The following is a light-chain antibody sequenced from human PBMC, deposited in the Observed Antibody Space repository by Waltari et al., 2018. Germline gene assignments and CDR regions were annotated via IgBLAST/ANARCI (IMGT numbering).Light chain of an antibody. CDR1: QSLLYNSSDKNY. CDR2: WAS. Sequence: DLVMNQSPDSLAVSLGGGVTLNCTLTQSLLYNSSDKNYLAWYQQKPGQPPKLPFYWASTRHSGFPDRFSGSVSATDFTLTISGLQAEDVAVYYCQQYYSRRTFGQGTCVEIK. J-gene: IGKJ1*01. CDR3: QQYYSRRT. V-gene: IGKV4-1*01.